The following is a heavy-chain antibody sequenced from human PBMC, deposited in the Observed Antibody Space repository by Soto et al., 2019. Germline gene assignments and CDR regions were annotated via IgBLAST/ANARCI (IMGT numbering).Heavy chain of an antibody. V-gene: IGHV4-61*01. CDR2: IYYSGST. CDR1: GGSVSSGSYY. Sequence: QVQLQESGPGLVKPSETLSLTCTVSGGSVSSGSYYWSWIRQPPGKGLEWIGYIYYSGSTNYNPSLKSRVTISVDTSKNQFSLKLSSVTAADTAVYYCARDRAYSAFDIWGQGTMVTVSS. J-gene: IGHJ3*02. D-gene: IGHD2-15*01. CDR3: ARDRAYSAFDI.